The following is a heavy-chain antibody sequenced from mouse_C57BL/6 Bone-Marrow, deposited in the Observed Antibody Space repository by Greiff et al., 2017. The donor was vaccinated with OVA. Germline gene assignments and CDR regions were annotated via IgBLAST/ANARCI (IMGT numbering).Heavy chain of an antibody. D-gene: IGHD2-4*01. CDR3: ARDYYDYDGPFAY. CDR2: IHPNSGST. J-gene: IGHJ3*01. CDR1: GYTFTSYW. Sequence: QVLLQQPGAELVKPGASVKLSCKASGYTFTSYWMHWVKQRPGQGLEWIGMIHPNSGSTNYNEKFKSKATLTVDKSSSTAYMQLSSLTSEDSAVYYCARDYYDYDGPFAYWGQGTLVTVSA. V-gene: IGHV1-64*01.